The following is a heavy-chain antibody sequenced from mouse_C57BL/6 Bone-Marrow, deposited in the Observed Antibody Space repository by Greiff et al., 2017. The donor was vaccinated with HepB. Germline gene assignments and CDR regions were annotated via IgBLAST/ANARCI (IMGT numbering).Heavy chain of an antibody. CDR2: IYPGDGDT. V-gene: IGHV1-82*01. D-gene: IGHD2-4*01. J-gene: IGHJ3*01. Sequence: VKLQQSGPELVKPGASVKISCKASGYAFSSSWMNWVKQRPGKGLEWIGRIYPGDGDTNYNGKFKGKATLTADKSSSTAYMQLSSPTSEDSAVYFCARSPIYYDYDGAWFAYWGQGTLVTVSA. CDR1: GYAFSSSW. CDR3: ARSPIYYDYDGAWFAY.